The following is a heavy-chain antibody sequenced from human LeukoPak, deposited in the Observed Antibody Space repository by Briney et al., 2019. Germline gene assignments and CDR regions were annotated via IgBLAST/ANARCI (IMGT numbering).Heavy chain of an antibody. Sequence: ASVKVSCKASGYTFTSYDINWVRQATGRGLEWMGWMNPNSGNTGPAQKFRGRVTMTRNTALSTVYMELSSLRVEDTAVYYCARYCSGGSCRSENWFDPWGQGTLVTVSS. D-gene: IGHD2-15*01. CDR2: MNPNSGNT. V-gene: IGHV1-8*01. CDR1: GYTFTSYD. J-gene: IGHJ5*02. CDR3: ARYCSGGSCRSENWFDP.